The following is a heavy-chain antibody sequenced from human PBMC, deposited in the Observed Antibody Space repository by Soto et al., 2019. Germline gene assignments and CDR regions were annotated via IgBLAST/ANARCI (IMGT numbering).Heavy chain of an antibody. CDR2: VSYDGSNK. CDR3: AKDTYYYDRSGYYTYDH. J-gene: IGHJ4*02. CDR1: GFTFSSYG. D-gene: IGHD3-22*01. Sequence: QVQLVESGGGVVQPGRSLRLSCAASGFTFSSYGVHWVRQAPGKGLEWVASVSYDGSNKHYADSVKGRFTISRDNSRNTXDLQMNSLRAEDTAVYYCAKDTYYYDRSGYYTYDHWGQGTQVTVSS. V-gene: IGHV3-30*18.